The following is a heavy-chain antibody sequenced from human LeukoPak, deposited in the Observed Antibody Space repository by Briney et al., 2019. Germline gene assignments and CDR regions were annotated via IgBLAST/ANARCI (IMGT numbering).Heavy chain of an antibody. CDR1: GGSISSYY. D-gene: IGHD5-18*01. CDR2: IYYSGST. J-gene: IGHJ4*02. Sequence: TSETLSLTCTVSGGSISSYYWSWIRQPPGKGLEWIGYIYYSGSTNYNPSLKSRVTISVDTSKNQFSLKLSSVTAADTAVYYCVRRRWDSYGYIFDYWGQGTLVTVSS. CDR3: VRRRWDSYGYIFDY. V-gene: IGHV4-59*08.